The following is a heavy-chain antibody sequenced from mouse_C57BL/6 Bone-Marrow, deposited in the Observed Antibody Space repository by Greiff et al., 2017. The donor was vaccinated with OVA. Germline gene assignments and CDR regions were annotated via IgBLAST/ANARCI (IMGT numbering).Heavy chain of an antibody. CDR2: IRNKANNHAT. CDR1: GFTFSDAW. V-gene: IGHV6-6*01. Sequence: EVQGVESGGGLVQPGGSMKLSCAASGFTFSDAWMDWVRQSPEKGLEWVAEIRNKANNHATYYAESVKGRFTISRDDSKSSVYLQMNSLRAEDTGIYYCTRTAQATGFAYWGQGTLVTVSA. CDR3: TRTAQATGFAY. J-gene: IGHJ3*01. D-gene: IGHD3-2*02.